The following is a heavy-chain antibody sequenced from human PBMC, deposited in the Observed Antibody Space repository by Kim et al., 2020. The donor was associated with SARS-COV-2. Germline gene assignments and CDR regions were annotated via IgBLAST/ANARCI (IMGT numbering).Heavy chain of an antibody. Sequence: GGSLRLSCAASGFTFRNFWMHWVRQAPGKGLEWVAVISCDGTIKYYGDSVTGRFTISRDNSKNTLFLQMNSLRVEDTATYFCAKGIISNTGFYLPLEYWGQGTLVTVSS. CDR3: AKGIISNTGFYLPLEY. CDR2: ISCDGTIK. V-gene: IGHV3-33*06. D-gene: IGHD2-2*01. CDR1: GFTFRNFW. J-gene: IGHJ4*02.